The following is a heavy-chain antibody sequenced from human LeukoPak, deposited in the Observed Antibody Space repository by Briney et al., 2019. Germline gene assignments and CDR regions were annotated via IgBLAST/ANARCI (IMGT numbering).Heavy chain of an antibody. Sequence: PSETLSLTCTVSGGSISSSSYYWGWIRQPPGKGLEWIGSIYYSGSTYYNPSLKSRVTISVDTSKNQFSLKLSSVTAADTAVYYCAGYRPYYYGSGNHDYWGQGTLVTVSS. D-gene: IGHD3-10*01. CDR1: GGSISSSSYY. V-gene: IGHV4-39*01. J-gene: IGHJ4*02. CDR2: IYYSGST. CDR3: AGYRPYYYGSGNHDY.